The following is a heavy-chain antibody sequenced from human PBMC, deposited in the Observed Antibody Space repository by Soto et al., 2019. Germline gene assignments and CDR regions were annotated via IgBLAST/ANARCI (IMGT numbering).Heavy chain of an antibody. D-gene: IGHD3-16*01. CDR3: ARDKDCVWGSNHWFDP. V-gene: IGHV1-3*01. CDR2: INAGNGNT. Sequence: GASVKVSCKASGYTFTSYAMHWVRQAPGQRLEWMGWINAGNGNTKYSQKFQGRVTITRDTSASTAYMELSSLRSEDTAVYYCARDKDCVWGSNHWFDPWGQGTLVTVSS. CDR1: GYTFTSYA. J-gene: IGHJ5*02.